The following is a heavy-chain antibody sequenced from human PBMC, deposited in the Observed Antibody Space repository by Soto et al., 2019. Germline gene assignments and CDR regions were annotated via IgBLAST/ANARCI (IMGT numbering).Heavy chain of an antibody. V-gene: IGHV4-30-4*01. CDR3: ARVEEGSGYSTDVFDY. Sequence: QVQLQESGPGLVKPSQTLSLTCTVSGGSISSGDYYWSWIRQPPGKGLEWIGYIYYSGSTYYNPSLKSRVTISVDTSKNQFSLKLSSVTAADTAVYYCARVEEGSGYSTDVFDYWGQGTLVTVSS. CDR2: IYYSGST. J-gene: IGHJ4*02. D-gene: IGHD3-22*01. CDR1: GGSISSGDYY.